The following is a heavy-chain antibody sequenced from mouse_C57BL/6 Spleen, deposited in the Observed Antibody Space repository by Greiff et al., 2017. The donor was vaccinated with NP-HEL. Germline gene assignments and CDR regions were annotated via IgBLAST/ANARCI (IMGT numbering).Heavy chain of an antibody. V-gene: IGHV1-82*01. CDR1: GYAFSSSW. Sequence: VKLQESGPELVKPGASVKISCKASGYAFSSSWMNWVKQRPGKGLEWIGRIYPGDGDTNYNGKFKGKATLTADKSSSTAYMQLSSLTSEDSAVYFCARGVTTVVGGDYWGQGTSVTVSS. J-gene: IGHJ4*01. CDR3: ARGVTTVVGGDY. D-gene: IGHD1-1*01. CDR2: IYPGDGDT.